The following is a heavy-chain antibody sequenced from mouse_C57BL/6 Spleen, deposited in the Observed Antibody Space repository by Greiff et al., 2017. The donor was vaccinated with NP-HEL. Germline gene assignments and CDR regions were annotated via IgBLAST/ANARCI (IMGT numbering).Heavy chain of an antibody. CDR3: ARDRGYYGSSCYWYFDV. CDR1: GFTFSSYA. V-gene: IGHV5-4*01. D-gene: IGHD1-1*01. CDR2: ISDGGSYT. Sequence: EVQRVESGGGLVKPGGSLKLSCAASGFTFSSYAMSWVRQTPEKRLEWVATISDGGSYTYYPDNVKGRFTISRDNAKNNLYLQMSHLKSEDTAMYYCARDRGYYGSSCYWYFDVWGTGTTVTVSS. J-gene: IGHJ1*03.